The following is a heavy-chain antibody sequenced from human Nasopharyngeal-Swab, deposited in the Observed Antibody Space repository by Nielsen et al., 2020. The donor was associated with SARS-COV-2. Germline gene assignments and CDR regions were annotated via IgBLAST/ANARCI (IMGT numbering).Heavy chain of an antibody. CDR1: GFTFSSYP. CDR3: ADPYAAFDI. Sequence: GGSLRLSCAASGFTFSSYPMHWVRQAPGRGLDWVAVISYDGSNEYYADSVKGRFTISRDNSKNTLYLQMNSLRAEDTAVYYCADPYAAFDIWGQGTMVTVSS. CDR2: ISYDGSNE. J-gene: IGHJ3*02. D-gene: IGHD4-17*01. V-gene: IGHV3-30-3*01.